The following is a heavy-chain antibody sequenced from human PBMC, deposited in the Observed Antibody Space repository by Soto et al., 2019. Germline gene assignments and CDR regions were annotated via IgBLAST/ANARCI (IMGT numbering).Heavy chain of an antibody. Sequence: GPTLVNPTQTLTLTCTFSGFSLSTSGEGVGWIRQPPGKALEWLALIFWDDDKRYNSSLRSRLTITKATSKNQVVLTLTNMDPVDTATYYCAHRRDATVRVPAAISAWFDPWGQGTQVTVSS. D-gene: IGHD2-2*01. CDR3: AHRRDATVRVPAAISAWFDP. CDR2: IFWDDDK. J-gene: IGHJ5*02. CDR1: GFSLSTSGEG. V-gene: IGHV2-5*02.